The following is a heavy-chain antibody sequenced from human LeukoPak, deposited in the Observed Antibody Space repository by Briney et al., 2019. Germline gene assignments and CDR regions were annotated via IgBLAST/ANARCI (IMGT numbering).Heavy chain of an antibody. D-gene: IGHD2-2*01. CDR3: ARGGGYQPFDY. V-gene: IGHV3-21*01. Sequence: GGSLRLSCAASGFTFSSYSMNWVRHAPGKGLEWVSSISSSSSYIYYADSVKGRFTISRDNAKNSLYLQVNSLRAEDTAVYYRARGGGYQPFDYWGQGTLVTVSS. CDR1: GFTFSSYS. CDR2: ISSSSSYI. J-gene: IGHJ4*02.